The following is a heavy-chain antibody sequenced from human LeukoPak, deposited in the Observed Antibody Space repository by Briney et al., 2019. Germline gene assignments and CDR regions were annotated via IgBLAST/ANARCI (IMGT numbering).Heavy chain of an antibody. V-gene: IGHV3-30*02. D-gene: IGHD3-10*01. Sequence: GGCLRLSCAASGVTFTSYGMRGGRPAPGEGLWWGAFIRSDGSNKSYAASVRRRFTISRDNSKTTPYLQMNSLRAEDTAVDYCAAPGGNFDYWGQGTLVTVSS. J-gene: IGHJ4*02. CDR3: AAPGGNFDY. CDR1: GVTFTSYG. CDR2: IRSDGSNK.